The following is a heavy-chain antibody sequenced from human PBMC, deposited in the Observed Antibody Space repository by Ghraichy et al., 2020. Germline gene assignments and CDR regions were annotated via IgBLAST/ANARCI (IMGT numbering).Heavy chain of an antibody. Sequence: ASVKVSCKTFGYTFISYGISWVRQAPGQGLEWIGMISGYNGNTNYVQKFQGRVTMTTDTSTSTAYMELRSLISDDTAVYYCARGALPGYYDSWGQGTLVTVSS. J-gene: IGHJ4*02. CDR3: ARGALPGYYDS. CDR1: GYTFISYG. CDR2: ISGYNGNT. V-gene: IGHV1-18*01. D-gene: IGHD3-9*01.